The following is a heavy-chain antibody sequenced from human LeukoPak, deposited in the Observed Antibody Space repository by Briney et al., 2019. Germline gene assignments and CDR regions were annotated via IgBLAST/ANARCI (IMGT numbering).Heavy chain of an antibody. Sequence: SETLSLTCNVSGVSISDGRYYWAWIHQHPGKGLEWIAYKYYSGSAKYNPSLKSRLTISVDTPNNQFSLQLRSVTAADTAMYYCATPYCSSISCLDVFNIWGQGTMVTVSS. D-gene: IGHD2-2*01. CDR3: ATPYCSSISCLDVFNI. V-gene: IGHV4-31*03. J-gene: IGHJ3*02. CDR2: KYYSGSA. CDR1: GVSISDGRYY.